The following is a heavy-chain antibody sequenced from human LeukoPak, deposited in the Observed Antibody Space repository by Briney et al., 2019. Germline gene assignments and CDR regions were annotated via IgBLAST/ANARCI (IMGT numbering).Heavy chain of an antibody. V-gene: IGHV3-74*01. CDR1: GFTFSSYW. D-gene: IGHD1-26*01. CDR3: ARDYSGSYYSGNFQH. Sequence: GGSLRLSCAASGFTFSSYWMHWVRQAPGKGLVWVSRINSGGGSTSYADSEKGRFTIARDNTKNTLYLQMNSLRAEDTAVYYCARDYSGSYYSGNFQHWGQGTLVTVSS. CDR2: INSGGGST. J-gene: IGHJ1*01.